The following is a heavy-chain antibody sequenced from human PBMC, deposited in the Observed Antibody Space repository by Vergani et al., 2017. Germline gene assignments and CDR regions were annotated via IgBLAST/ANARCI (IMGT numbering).Heavy chain of an antibody. Sequence: EVQLVESGGGLVKPGGSLRLSCAASGFTFSSYSMNWVRQAPGKGLEWVSSISSSSSYIYYADSMKGRFIISRDNAKNSLYLQMNSLRAEDTAVYYCAREGLFGYDILTGYPTRGGQGTLVTVSS. V-gene: IGHV3-21*02. D-gene: IGHD3-9*01. CDR2: ISSSSSYI. CDR3: AREGLFGYDILTGYPTR. J-gene: IGHJ4*02. CDR1: GFTFSSYS.